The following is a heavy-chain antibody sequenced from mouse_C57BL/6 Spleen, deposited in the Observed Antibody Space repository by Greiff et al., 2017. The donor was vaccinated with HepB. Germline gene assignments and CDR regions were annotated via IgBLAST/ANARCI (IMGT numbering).Heavy chain of an antibody. CDR2: IYPGGGYT. J-gene: IGHJ1*03. V-gene: IGHV1-63*01. CDR3: ARGSDGNPYFEV. D-gene: IGHD2-1*01. CDR1: VYTFTNYW. Sequence: VQLQESGAELVRPGTSVKMSCKASVYTFTNYWIGWAKQRPGHGLEWIGDIYPGGGYTNYNEKFKGKATLTADKSSSTAYMQFSSLTSEDSAIYYCARGSDGNPYFEVWGTGTTVTVSS.